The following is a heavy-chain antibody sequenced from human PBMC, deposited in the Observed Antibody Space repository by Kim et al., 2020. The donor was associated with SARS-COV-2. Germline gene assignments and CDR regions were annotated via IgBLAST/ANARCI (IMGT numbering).Heavy chain of an antibody. V-gene: IGHV4-31*03. CDR2: IYYSGST. Sequence: SETLSLTCTVSGGSISSGGYYWSWIRQHPGKGLEWIGYIYYSGSTYYNPSLKSRVTISVDTSKNQFSLKLSSVTAADTAVYYCASGLIDSGSFDYWGQGTLVTVSS. CDR1: GGSISSGGYY. J-gene: IGHJ4*02. D-gene: IGHD3-22*01. CDR3: ASGLIDSGSFDY.